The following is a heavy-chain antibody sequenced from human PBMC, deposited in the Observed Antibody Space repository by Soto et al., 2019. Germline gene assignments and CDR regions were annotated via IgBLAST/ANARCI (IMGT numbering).Heavy chain of an antibody. V-gene: IGHV1-3*05. CDR1: GYTFTSYA. J-gene: IGHJ4*02. D-gene: IGHD2-2*01. CDR2: INAGNGNT. Sequence: QVQLVQSGAEEKKPGASVKVSCKASGYTFTSYAMHWVRQAPGQRLEWMGWINAGNGNTKYSQKFQGRVTITRDTSASTAYMELSSLRSKDTAVYYCARGGQGVPACPDYWGQGTLVTVSS. CDR3: ARGGQGVPACPDY.